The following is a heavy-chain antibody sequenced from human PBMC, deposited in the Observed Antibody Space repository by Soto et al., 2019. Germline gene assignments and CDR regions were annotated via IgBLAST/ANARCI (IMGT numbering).Heavy chain of an antibody. Sequence: QVQLVQSGAEVQKPGSSVKVSCKASGGTFSSYAISWVRQAPGQGLEWMGGIIPIFGTANYTQKFQGRVTITADESTSTAYMELSSLRSEDTAVYYCARSADYGGNPYYYYGMDVWGQGTTVTVSS. J-gene: IGHJ6*02. V-gene: IGHV1-69*01. CDR3: ARSADYGGNPYYYYGMDV. CDR1: GGTFSSYA. D-gene: IGHD4-17*01. CDR2: IIPIFGTA.